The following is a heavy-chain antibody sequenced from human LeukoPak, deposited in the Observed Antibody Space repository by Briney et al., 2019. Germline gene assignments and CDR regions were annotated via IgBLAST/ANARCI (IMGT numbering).Heavy chain of an antibody. CDR1: GYTFTDYY. CDR3: ARDGPDWGFYYFDY. CDR2: INPNSGGT. V-gene: IGHV1-2*02. Sequence: GASVKVSCKAPGYTFTDYYMHWVRQAPGQGLEWMGWINPNSGGTNYAQKFQGRVTMTRDTSISTAYMELSRLRSDDTAVYYCARDGPDWGFYYFDYWGQGTLVTVSS. D-gene: IGHD7-27*01. J-gene: IGHJ4*02.